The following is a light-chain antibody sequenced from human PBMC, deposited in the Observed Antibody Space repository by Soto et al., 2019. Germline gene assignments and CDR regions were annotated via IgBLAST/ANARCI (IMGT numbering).Light chain of an antibody. CDR1: QSVSH. Sequence: EMVLTQSPGTLSLSPGATATLSCRASQSVSHLAWYQQKPGQPPRLLVYAAPSRATGIPDRFSGSGSGTDFTLTISRLEPEDFAVYYCQQYGGSTLYTVGQGTRLEIK. V-gene: IGKV3-20*01. CDR2: AAP. J-gene: IGKJ2*01. CDR3: QQYGGSTLYT.